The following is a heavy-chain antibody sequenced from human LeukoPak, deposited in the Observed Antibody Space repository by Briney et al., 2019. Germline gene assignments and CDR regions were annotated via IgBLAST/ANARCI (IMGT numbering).Heavy chain of an antibody. CDR2: ISAYNGNT. CDR3: ARGRMGIAAAGSFIDY. CDR1: GYTFTSYG. J-gene: IGHJ4*02. V-gene: IGHV1-18*01. D-gene: IGHD6-13*01. Sequence: VASVKVSCKASGYTFTSYGISWVRQAPGQGLEWMGWISAYNGNTNYAQKLQGRVTMTTDTSTSTAYMELRSLRSDDTAVYYCARGRMGIAAAGSFIDYWGQGTLVTVSS.